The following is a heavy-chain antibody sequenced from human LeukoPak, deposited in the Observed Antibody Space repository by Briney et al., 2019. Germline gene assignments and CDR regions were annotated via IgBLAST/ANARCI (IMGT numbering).Heavy chain of an antibody. CDR3: AKGFGVATINDAFDI. V-gene: IGHV3-30-3*01. J-gene: IGHJ3*02. CDR2: ISYDGSNK. Sequence: GGSLRLSCAASGFTFSSYAMHWVRQAPGKGLEWVAVISYDGSNKYYANSVKGRFTISRDNSKNTLYLQMNSLRAEDTAVYYCAKGFGVATINDAFDIWGQGTMVTVSS. CDR1: GFTFSSYA. D-gene: IGHD5-12*01.